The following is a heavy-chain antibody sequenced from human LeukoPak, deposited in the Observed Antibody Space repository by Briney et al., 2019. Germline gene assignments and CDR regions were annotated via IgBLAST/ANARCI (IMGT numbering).Heavy chain of an antibody. CDR3: AKLDAQLLIRIVGATSSPDH. CDR1: GFNFVAYW. J-gene: IGHJ4*02. CDR2: IHQHGTKE. D-gene: IGHD1-26*01. V-gene: IGHV3-7*03. Sequence: GGSLRLSCTTSGFNFVAYWMGWVRQAPGKGLEWVANIHQHGTKENYVDSVKGRFTISRDNAKNTLYLQMNSLRAEDTAVYYCAKLDAQLLIRIVGATSSPDHWGQGTLVTVSS.